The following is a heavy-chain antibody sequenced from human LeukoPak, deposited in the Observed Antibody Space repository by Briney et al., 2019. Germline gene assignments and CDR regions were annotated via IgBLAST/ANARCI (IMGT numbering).Heavy chain of an antibody. D-gene: IGHD3-10*01. V-gene: IGHV4-39*01. CDR3: ARYVVYGSGKYYFDY. J-gene: IGHJ4*02. CDR2: INYGGTT. Sequence: SETLSLTCTVSGGSISNSNYYWSWIRQPPGKELEWIASINYGGTTYYNPSLKSRVTISVDTSKNQFSLRLSSVTAADTAVYLCARYVVYGSGKYYFDYWGQGSLVTVSS. CDR1: GGSISNSNYY.